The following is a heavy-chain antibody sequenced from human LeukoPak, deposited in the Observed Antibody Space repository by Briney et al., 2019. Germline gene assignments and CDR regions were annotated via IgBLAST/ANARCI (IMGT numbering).Heavy chain of an antibody. V-gene: IGHV3-21*06. D-gene: IGHD1-26*01. CDR3: ARDPYSGNYGAYYYYYMDV. Sequence: GSLRLSCAASGFTFTSYNMNWVRQAPGKGLEWVSSITSSSSYIYYADSVKGRFIISRDNAKNSLYLQMDSLRVEDTAVYYCARDPYSGNYGAYYYYYMDVWGKGTTVTISS. J-gene: IGHJ6*03. CDR1: GFTFTSYN. CDR2: ITSSSSYI.